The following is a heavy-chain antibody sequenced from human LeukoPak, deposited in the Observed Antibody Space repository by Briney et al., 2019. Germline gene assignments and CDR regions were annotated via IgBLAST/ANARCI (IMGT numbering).Heavy chain of an antibody. CDR3: AKDGGWEHLHFDS. D-gene: IGHD1-26*01. CDR2: ISISGGST. Sequence: GGSLRLSCAASGFTFSSYAMSWVRQAPGKGLEWVSVISISGGSTYYADSVKGRFTISRDYSKNTLYLQTNSLRAEDTAVYYCAKDGGWEHLHFDSWGQGTLVTVSS. V-gene: IGHV3-23*01. J-gene: IGHJ4*02. CDR1: GFTFSSYA.